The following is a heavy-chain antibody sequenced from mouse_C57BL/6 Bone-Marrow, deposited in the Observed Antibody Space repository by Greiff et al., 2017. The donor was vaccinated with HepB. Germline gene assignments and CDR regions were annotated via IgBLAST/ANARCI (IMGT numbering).Heavy chain of an antibody. CDR2: IDPENGDT. Sequence: VQLQQSGAELVRPGASVKLSCTASGFNIKDDYMHWVKQRPEQGLEWIGWIDPENGDTEYASKFQGKATITADTSSNTAYLQLSSLTSEDTAFYYCTTLYYYGSSGFAYWGQGTLVTVSA. D-gene: IGHD1-1*01. V-gene: IGHV14-4*01. CDR3: TTLYYYGSSGFAY. J-gene: IGHJ3*01. CDR1: GFNIKDDY.